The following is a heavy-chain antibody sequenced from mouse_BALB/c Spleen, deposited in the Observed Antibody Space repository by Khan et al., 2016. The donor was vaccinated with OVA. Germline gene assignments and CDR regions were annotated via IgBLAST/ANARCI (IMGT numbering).Heavy chain of an antibody. D-gene: IGHD4-1*01. J-gene: IGHJ3*01. V-gene: IGHV5-6*01. CDR2: INSDGSYT. CDR3: ASHLTGSVAY. Sequence: EVELVESGGDLVKPGGSLKLSCAASGFTFSNYGMSWVRQIPDKRLEWVATINSDGSYTYYPDSVKGRFTISRNNAKNTLSLEMISLRSDDTAMCYCASHLTGSVAYWGQGTLVTVFA. CDR1: GFTFSNYG.